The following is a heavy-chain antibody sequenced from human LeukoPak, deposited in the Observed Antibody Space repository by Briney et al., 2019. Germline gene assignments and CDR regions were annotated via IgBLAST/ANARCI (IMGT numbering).Heavy chain of an antibody. CDR1: GFTFSSYA. D-gene: IGHD4-17*01. V-gene: IGHV3-23*01. J-gene: IGHJ4*02. CDR2: ISGSGGST. Sequence: GGSLRPSCAASGFTFSSYAMSWVRQAPGKGLEWVSAISGSGGSTYYADSVKGRFTISRDNSKNTLYLQMNSLRAEDTAVYYCAKDPVDYGDSPSSFDYWGQGTLVTVSS. CDR3: AKDPVDYGDSPSSFDY.